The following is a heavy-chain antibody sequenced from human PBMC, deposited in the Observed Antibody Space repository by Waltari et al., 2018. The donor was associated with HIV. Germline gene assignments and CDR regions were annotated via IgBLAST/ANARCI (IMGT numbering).Heavy chain of an antibody. V-gene: IGHV3-15*01. J-gene: IGHJ4*02. CDR3: TSTGGGITDY. CDR2: IKSEDDGGTT. Sequence: EVQLVASGGGLVKPGESLSLSCAASGSPLTNAWMSWVRQAPGKGLEWVGRIKSEDDGGTTDYAAPVKGRFTISRDDSKNALYLQMNSLKTEDTALYYCTSTGGGITDYWGQGTLVTVSS. CDR1: GSPLTNAW. D-gene: IGHD2-15*01.